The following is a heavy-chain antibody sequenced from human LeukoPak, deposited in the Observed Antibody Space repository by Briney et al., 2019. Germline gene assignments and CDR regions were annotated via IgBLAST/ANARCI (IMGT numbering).Heavy chain of an antibody. J-gene: IGHJ5*02. CDR3: ARENYSSSWYGSRWFDP. Sequence: ASVKVSCKASGYTFTSYGISWVRQAPGQGLEWMGWISAYNGNTNYAQKLQGRVTMTTDTSTSTAYMELRSLRSDDTAVYYCARENYSSSWYGSRWFDPWGQGTLDTVSS. D-gene: IGHD6-13*01. CDR1: GYTFTSYG. CDR2: ISAYNGNT. V-gene: IGHV1-18*01.